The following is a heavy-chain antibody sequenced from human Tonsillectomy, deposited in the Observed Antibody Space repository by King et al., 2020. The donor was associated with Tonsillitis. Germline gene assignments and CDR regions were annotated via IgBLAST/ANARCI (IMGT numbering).Heavy chain of an antibody. Sequence: VQLVESGGGLVKPGGSLRLSCAASGFTFNNSRINWVRQAPGKGLEWVSSISGSSNYIYYADSVNGRFTISRDNAKNSVYLQMNRLRAEDTAVYYCARLTLEYSNRWYYGSFEYWGQGTLVTVSS. CDR1: GFTFNNSR. CDR2: ISGSSNYI. J-gene: IGHJ4*02. CDR3: ARLTLEYSNRWYYGSFEY. V-gene: IGHV3-21*01. D-gene: IGHD6-13*01.